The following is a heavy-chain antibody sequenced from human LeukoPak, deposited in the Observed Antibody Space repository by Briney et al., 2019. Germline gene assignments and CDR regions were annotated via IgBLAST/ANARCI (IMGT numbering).Heavy chain of an antibody. CDR3: ARGVLWFGELLPVFDY. J-gene: IGHJ4*02. CDR1: GGTFSSYA. Sequence: ASVKVSCKASGGTFSSYAISWVRQAPGQGLEWMGGIIPIFGTANYAQKFQGRVTITADESTSTAYMELSSLRSEDMAVYYCARGVLWFGELLPVFDYWGQGTLVTVSS. CDR2: IIPIFGTA. V-gene: IGHV1-69*01. D-gene: IGHD3-10*01.